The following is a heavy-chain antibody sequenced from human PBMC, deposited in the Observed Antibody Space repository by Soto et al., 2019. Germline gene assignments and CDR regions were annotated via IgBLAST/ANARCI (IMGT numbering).Heavy chain of an antibody. CDR3: AKTHHIRELLAFDI. D-gene: IGHD1-26*01. CDR2: ISGSGGST. Sequence: GGSLRLSCAASGFTFSSNAMSWVRQAPGKGLEWVSAISGSGGSTYYADSVKGRFTISRDNSKNTLYLKMNSLRAEDTAVYYCAKTHHIRELLAFDIWGQGTMVTVSS. CDR1: GFTFSSNA. J-gene: IGHJ3*02. V-gene: IGHV3-23*01.